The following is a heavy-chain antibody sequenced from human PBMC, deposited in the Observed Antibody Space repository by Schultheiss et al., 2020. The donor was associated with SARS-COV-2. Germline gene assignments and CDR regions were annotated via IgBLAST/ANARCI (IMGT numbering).Heavy chain of an antibody. J-gene: IGHJ4*02. CDR1: GGSFSGYY. V-gene: IGHV4-34*01. CDR3: ARGSGSWYYFDY. D-gene: IGHD6-13*01. Sequence: GSLRLSCAVYGGSFSGYYWSWIRQPPGKGLEWIGEINHSGSTNYNPSLKSRVTISVDTSKNQFSLKLSSVTAADTAVYYCARGSGSWYYFDYWGQGTLVTVSS. CDR2: INHSGST.